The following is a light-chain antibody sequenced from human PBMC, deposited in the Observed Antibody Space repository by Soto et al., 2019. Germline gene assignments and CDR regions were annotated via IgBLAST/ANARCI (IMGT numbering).Light chain of an antibody. J-gene: IGKJ4*01. CDR1: QSVSRY. CDR2: DAS. Sequence: EIVLTQSPVTLSLSPGERATLSCRASQSVSRYLAWYQQKPGQAPRLLVYDASNRATGIPARFSGSGSGTDFTLTISSLEPEDFAVYYCQQRYIGLTFGGVTKVEMK. V-gene: IGKV3-11*01. CDR3: QQRYIGLT.